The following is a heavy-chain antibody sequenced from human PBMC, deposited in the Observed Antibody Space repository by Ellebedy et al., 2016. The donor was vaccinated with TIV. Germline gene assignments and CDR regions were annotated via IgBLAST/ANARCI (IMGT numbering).Heavy chain of an antibody. Sequence: MPSETLSLTCTVSGGSISNYYWSWIRQPPGKGLEWIGYIFYSGSTYYNHSLKSRVTISLDTSKSQFSLKLTSVTAADTAVYYCARQIAAAGTFFIDYWGQGTLVTVSS. CDR1: GGSISNYY. V-gene: IGHV4-59*08. CDR2: IFYSGST. D-gene: IGHD6-13*01. J-gene: IGHJ4*02. CDR3: ARQIAAAGTFFIDY.